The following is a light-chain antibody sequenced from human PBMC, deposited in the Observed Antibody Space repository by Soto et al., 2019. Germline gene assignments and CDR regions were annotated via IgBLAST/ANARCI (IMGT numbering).Light chain of an antibody. CDR3: QSYDRSLSGSV. J-gene: IGLJ2*01. CDR1: SSNIGAGYD. CDR2: GNS. V-gene: IGLV1-40*01. Sequence: QCVLTQAPSESGAPGQRVTISCTGSSSNIGAGYDVHWYQQVPGTAPKLLIHGNSNRPSGVPDRFSGSKSGTSASLAITGLQAEDEADYYCQSYDRSLSGSVFGGGTKLTVL.